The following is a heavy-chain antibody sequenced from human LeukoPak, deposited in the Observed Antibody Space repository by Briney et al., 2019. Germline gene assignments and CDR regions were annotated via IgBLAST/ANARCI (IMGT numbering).Heavy chain of an antibody. CDR3: AKDAGTYASGTYSYFDY. Sequence: GGSLRLSCAASGFTFDDYGMSWVRQAPGKGLEWVSGINWNGGSTGYAESVKGRFTISRDNSKNTLSLQMNSLRAEDTAVYYCAKDAGTYASGTYSYFDYWGQGTLVTVSS. CDR2: INWNGGST. CDR1: GFTFDDYG. D-gene: IGHD3-10*01. J-gene: IGHJ4*02. V-gene: IGHV3-20*04.